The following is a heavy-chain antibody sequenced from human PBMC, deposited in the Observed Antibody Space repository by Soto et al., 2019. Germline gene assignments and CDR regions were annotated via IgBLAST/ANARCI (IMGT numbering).Heavy chain of an antibody. CDR2: ISSNGGST. CDR3: VKEFPYTADNWFDP. V-gene: IGHV3-64D*06. D-gene: IGHD3-16*01. CDR1: GFTFSSYA. J-gene: IGHJ5*02. Sequence: PGGSLRLSCSASGFTFSSYAMHWVRQAPGKGLENVSAISSNGGSTYYADTVKGRFTISRDNSKKKQYLQMNRLRAEDTAVYYCVKEFPYTADNWFDPWGQGTLVTVSS.